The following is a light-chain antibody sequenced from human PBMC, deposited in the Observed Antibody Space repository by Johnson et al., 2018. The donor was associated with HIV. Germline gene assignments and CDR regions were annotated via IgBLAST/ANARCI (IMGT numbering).Light chain of an antibody. CDR3: GTWDSSLSVYV. Sequence: QSVLTQPPSVSAAPGQKVTISCSGSSSNIGNNYVSWYQQLPGTAPKLLIYDNNKRPSGIPDRFSGSKSGTSPTLVITGLQPGDEADYYCGTWDSSLSVYVFGTGTKVTVL. CDR1: SSNIGNNY. J-gene: IGLJ1*01. V-gene: IGLV1-51*01. CDR2: DNN.